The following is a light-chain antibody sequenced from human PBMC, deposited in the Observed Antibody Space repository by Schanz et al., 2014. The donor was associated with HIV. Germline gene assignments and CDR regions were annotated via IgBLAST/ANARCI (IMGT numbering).Light chain of an antibody. CDR1: QSVSSNF. CDR2: AAS. J-gene: IGKJ5*01. V-gene: IGKV3-20*01. Sequence: VLTQSPGTLSLSPGERATLSCRASQSVSSNFLAWYQQKPGQAPRLLIYAASTRATGVPVRFSGSGSGTDFTLTISGLQSEDFAVYYCQQYGSSPSITFGQGTRLEIK. CDR3: QQYGSSPSIT.